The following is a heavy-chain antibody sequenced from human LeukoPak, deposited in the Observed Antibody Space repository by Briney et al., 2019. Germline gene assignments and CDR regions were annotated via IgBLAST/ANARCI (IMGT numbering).Heavy chain of an antibody. CDR2: INWNGGST. D-gene: IGHD2-21*02. J-gene: IGHJ4*02. CDR3: ARGLKVVVTALGY. CDR1: GFTFDDYG. Sequence: PGGSLRLSCAASGFTFDDYGMSWVRQAPGKELGWVSGINWNGGSTGYADSVKGRFTISGDNAKNSLYLQMNSLRAEDTALYYCARGLKVVVTALGYWGQGTLVTVSS. V-gene: IGHV3-20*04.